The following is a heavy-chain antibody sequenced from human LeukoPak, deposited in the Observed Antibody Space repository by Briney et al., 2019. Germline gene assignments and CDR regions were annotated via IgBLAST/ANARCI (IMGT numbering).Heavy chain of an antibody. CDR3: ARGPPQTYFHGNGYYYFDY. CDR1: GGSFSGYY. Sequence: SETLSLTCAVYGGSFSGYYWSWIRQPPGKGLEWIGEITHSGSTNYNPSLKSRVIISTDTSNNQFSLKLSSVTAADTAVYYCARGPPQTYFHGNGYYYFDYWGQGTLVTVSS. V-gene: IGHV4-34*01. D-gene: IGHD3-22*01. J-gene: IGHJ4*02. CDR2: ITHSGST.